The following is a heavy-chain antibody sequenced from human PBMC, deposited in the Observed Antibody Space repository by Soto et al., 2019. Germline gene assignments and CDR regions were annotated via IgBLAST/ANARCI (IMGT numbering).Heavy chain of an antibody. CDR2: IYYRGST. V-gene: IGHV4-31*03. D-gene: IGHD3-3*01. CDR1: GGSISSGDYY. Sequence: QVQLQESGPGLVKPSQTLSLTCTVSGGSISSGDYYWSWIRQHPGKGLECIGYIYYRGSTYYNPSLTSGVTISVDTSKNQFSLKLSSVTAADTAVYYCARWWSGSRQGFDPWGQGTLVSVSS. J-gene: IGHJ5*02. CDR3: ARWWSGSRQGFDP.